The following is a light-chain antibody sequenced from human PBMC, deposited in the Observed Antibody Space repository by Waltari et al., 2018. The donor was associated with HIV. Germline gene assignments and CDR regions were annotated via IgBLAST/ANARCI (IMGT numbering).Light chain of an antibody. CDR1: QTVFYSSNHKNY. CDR2: WAS. V-gene: IGKV4-1*01. CDR3: QQYFSLPLT. J-gene: IGKJ4*01. Sequence: DIVMTQSPDSLAVSLGERATINSKSSQTVFYSSNHKNYLAWDQQKPGQPPKLRIYWASSRESGVPDRFSGSGSGTDFTLTISSLQAEDVAVYYCQQYFSLPLTFGGGTKVEIK.